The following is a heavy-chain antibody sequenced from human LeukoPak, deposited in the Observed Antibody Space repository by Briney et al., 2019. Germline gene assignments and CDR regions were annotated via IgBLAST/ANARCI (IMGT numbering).Heavy chain of an antibody. CDR3: ARHSTMLTSRWFDP. CDR2: VHYSGSA. Sequence: SETLSLTCAVYGGSFSGYYWTWIRQSPGRGLEWIGEVHYSGSATYNPSLKSRVTISGDTSNNQISLRMNSVTAADTAIYYCARHSTMLTSRWFDPWGQGTLVTVSS. V-gene: IGHV4-34*01. CDR1: GGSFSGYY. J-gene: IGHJ5*02. D-gene: IGHD2-2*01.